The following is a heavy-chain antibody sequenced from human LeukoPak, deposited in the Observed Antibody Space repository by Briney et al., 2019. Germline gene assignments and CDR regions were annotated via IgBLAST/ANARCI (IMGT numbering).Heavy chain of an antibody. V-gene: IGHV3-23*01. J-gene: IGHJ4*02. CDR3: GKDPTTYYDFWSGYYTADGDY. Sequence: GGSLRLSCAASGFTFSSYTMSWVRQAPGKGLEWVSAISGSGGSTYYADSVKGRFTISRDNSKNTLYLQMNSLRAEDTAVYYCGKDPTTYYDFWSGYYTADGDYWGQGTLVTVSS. D-gene: IGHD3-3*01. CDR1: GFTFSSYT. CDR2: ISGSGGST.